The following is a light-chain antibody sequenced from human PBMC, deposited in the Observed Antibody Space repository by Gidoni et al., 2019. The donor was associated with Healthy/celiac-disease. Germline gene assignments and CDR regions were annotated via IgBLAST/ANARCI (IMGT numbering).Light chain of an antibody. Sequence: EIVFTQSAGTLSLATGERATLSCRASQSVSSSYLAWYQQKPGQAPRLLIYGASSMATGIPDRFSGSGSGTDFTLTISRLEPEDFAVYYCQQYGSSRRTFGQGTQVEIK. CDR3: QQYGSSRRT. J-gene: IGKJ1*01. CDR2: GAS. CDR1: QSVSSSY. V-gene: IGKV3-20*01.